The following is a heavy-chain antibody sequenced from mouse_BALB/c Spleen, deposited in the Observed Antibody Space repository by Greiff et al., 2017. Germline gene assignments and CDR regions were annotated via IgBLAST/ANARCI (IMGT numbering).Heavy chain of an antibody. CDR3: ALVYYGNYGFAY. V-gene: IGHV14-3*02. CDR1: GFNIKDTY. J-gene: IGHJ3*01. CDR2: IDPANGNT. D-gene: IGHD2-1*01. Sequence: EVKVVESGAELVKPGASVKLSCTASGFNIKDTYMHWVKQRPEQGLEWIGRIDPANGNTKYDPKFQGKATITADTSSNTAYLQLSSLTSEDTAVYYCALVYYGNYGFAYWGQGTLVTVSA.